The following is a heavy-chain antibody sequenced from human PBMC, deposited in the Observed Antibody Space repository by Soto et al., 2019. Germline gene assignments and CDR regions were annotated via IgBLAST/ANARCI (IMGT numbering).Heavy chain of an antibody. CDR3: AYYRDTSGFRHFDY. Sequence: EVQLVESGGGLIKPGESLRLCCVACGFTFSDAWMKWVRHAPGKGLEWVGRIKSKANGGTTDYAAPLKGRVTIFRDDSQNTVYLQMDSLKTEDTAVYYCAYYRDTSGFRHFDYWAQGTLVTVSS. J-gene: IGHJ4*02. CDR1: GFTFSDAW. CDR2: IKSKANGGTT. V-gene: IGHV3-15*07. D-gene: IGHD3-22*01.